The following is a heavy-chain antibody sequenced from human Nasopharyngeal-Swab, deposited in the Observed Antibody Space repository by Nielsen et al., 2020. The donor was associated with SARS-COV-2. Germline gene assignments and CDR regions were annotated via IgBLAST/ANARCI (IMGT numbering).Heavy chain of an antibody. CDR1: GGSMRSYY. CDR3: ARGKRGYSYASFGY. V-gene: IGHV4-59*12. Sequence: GSLRLSCTVSGGSMRSYYWNWIRQPPGKGLEWIGYIYYSGSTNYNPSLKSRVTISVDTSKNQFSLKLSSVTAADTAVYYCARGKRGYSYASFGYWGQGTLVTVSS. J-gene: IGHJ4*02. CDR2: IYYSGST. D-gene: IGHD5-18*01.